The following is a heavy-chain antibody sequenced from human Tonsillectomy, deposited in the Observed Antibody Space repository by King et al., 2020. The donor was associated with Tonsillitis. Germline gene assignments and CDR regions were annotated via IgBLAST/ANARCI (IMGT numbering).Heavy chain of an antibody. V-gene: IGHV6-1*01. Sequence: VQLQESGPGLVKASQNLSLTCVISGDRVSSDSAAWNWIRQSPSRGLEWLGRTYYKSKWYKDNAVSVKSRIIINPDTSKNQVSLQLTSLTPEDTAVYYCAREGIHFWVPGGTDAFDVWGQGTAVTVSS. CDR3: AREGIHFWVPGGTDAFDV. CDR2: TYYKSKWYK. CDR1: GDRVSSDSAA. J-gene: IGHJ3*01. D-gene: IGHD3-3*02.